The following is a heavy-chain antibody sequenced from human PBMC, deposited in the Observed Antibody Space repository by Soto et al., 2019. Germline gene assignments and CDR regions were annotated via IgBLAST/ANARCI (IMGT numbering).Heavy chain of an antibody. D-gene: IGHD3-16*01. J-gene: IGHJ4*02. CDR1: GGSISSYY. CDR2: IYYSGST. V-gene: IGHV4-59*01. Sequence: QVQLQESGPGLVKPSETLSLTCTVSGGSISSYYWSWIRQPPGKGLEWIGYIYYSGSTNYNPSLKSRVTISVDTSKNQFSLKLSSVTAADTAVYYCAREPVMITFGGVIPTFFDYWGQGTLVTVSS. CDR3: AREPVMITFGGVIPTFFDY.